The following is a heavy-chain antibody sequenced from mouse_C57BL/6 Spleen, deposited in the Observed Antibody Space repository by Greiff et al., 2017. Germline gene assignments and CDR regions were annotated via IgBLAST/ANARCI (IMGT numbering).Heavy chain of an antibody. CDR1: GYTFTSYW. J-gene: IGHJ2*01. CDR3: ARDFITTVVDYFDY. CDR2: IYPNSGGT. D-gene: IGHD1-1*01. V-gene: IGHV1-72*01. Sequence: QVQLQQPGAELVKPGASVKLSCKASGYTFTSYWMHWVKQRPGRGLEWIGRIYPNSGGTKYNEKFKSKATLTVDKPSSTAYMQLSSLTSEDSAVYYCARDFITTVVDYFDYWGQGTTLTVSS.